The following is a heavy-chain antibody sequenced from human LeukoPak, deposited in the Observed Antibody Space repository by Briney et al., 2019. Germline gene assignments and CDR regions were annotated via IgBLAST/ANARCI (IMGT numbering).Heavy chain of an antibody. CDR1: GFTFSSYS. Sequence: PGGSLRLSCAASGFTFSSYSMNWVRQAPGKGLQWVAFIWYDGSNKYYADSVKGRFTISRDNSKNTLYLQINSLRAEDTAVYYCARDRGESYFDYWGQGTLVTVSS. J-gene: IGHJ4*02. CDR3: ARDRGESYFDY. D-gene: IGHD3-10*01. V-gene: IGHV3-33*08. CDR2: IWYDGSNK.